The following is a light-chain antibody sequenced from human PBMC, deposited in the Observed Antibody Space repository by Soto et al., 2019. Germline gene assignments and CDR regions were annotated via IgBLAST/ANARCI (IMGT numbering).Light chain of an antibody. CDR1: QGISSY. Sequence: AIRMTQSPSSFSASTGDRVTTTCRASQGISSYLAWYQQKPGKAPKLLIYAASTLQSGVPSRFSGSGSGTDFTLTISCLQSEDFATYYCQQYYSYPALTFGGGTKVEMK. CDR3: QQYYSYPALT. CDR2: AAS. J-gene: IGKJ4*01. V-gene: IGKV1-8*01.